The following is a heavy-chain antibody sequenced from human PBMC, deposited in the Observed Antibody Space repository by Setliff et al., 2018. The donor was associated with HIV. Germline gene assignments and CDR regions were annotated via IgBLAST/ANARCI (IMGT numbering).Heavy chain of an antibody. CDR3: ARYDSSGYYPSNYYYGMDV. J-gene: IGHJ6*02. D-gene: IGHD3-22*01. CDR2: SRAYNGKT. Sequence: ASVKVSCKASGYTFTSSGISWGRQTPGQGLEWMGWSRAYNGKTNYAQKLQGRVTINTDTSTSTVYMEMRSLRSADTAVYYCARYDSSGYYPSNYYYGMDVWGQGTTVTVSS. V-gene: IGHV1-18*01. CDR1: GYTFTSSG.